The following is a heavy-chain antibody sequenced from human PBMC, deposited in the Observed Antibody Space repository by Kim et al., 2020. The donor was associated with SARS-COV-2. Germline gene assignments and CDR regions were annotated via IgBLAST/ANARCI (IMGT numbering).Heavy chain of an antibody. J-gene: IGHJ6*02. CDR3: ARAPPSARRYYYYGMDV. Sequence: LKSRVTRSVDTSKKQFSLKLGSVTAADTAVYYCARAPPSARRYYYYGMDVWGQGTTVTVSS. V-gene: IGHV4-59*01. D-gene: IGHD6-6*01.